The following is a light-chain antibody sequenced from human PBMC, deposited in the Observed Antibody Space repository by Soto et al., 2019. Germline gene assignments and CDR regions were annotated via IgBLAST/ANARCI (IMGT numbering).Light chain of an antibody. Sequence: EIVLTQSPGALFLSPGERATLSCRASQSVSSSYLAWYQQKPGQAPRLLIYGASSRATGIPDRFSGSGSGTDFTLTISRLEPEDFAVYYCQQYGSSPITFAQGTRLET. CDR3: QQYGSSPIT. CDR2: GAS. J-gene: IGKJ5*01. CDR1: QSVSSSY. V-gene: IGKV3-20*01.